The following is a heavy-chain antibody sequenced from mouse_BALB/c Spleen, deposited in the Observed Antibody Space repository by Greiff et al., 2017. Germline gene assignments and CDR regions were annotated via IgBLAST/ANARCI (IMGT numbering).Heavy chain of an antibody. CDR3: ARDGIYYGYDGWFAY. V-gene: IGHV2-9*02. Sequence: VKLVESGPGLVAPSQSLSITCTVSGFSLTSYGVHWVRQPPGKGLEWLGVIWAGGSTNYNSALMSRLSISKDNSKSQVFLKMNSLQTDDTAMYYCARDGIYYGYDGWFAYWGQGTLVTVSA. D-gene: IGHD2-2*01. CDR1: GFSLTSYG. CDR2: IWAGGST. J-gene: IGHJ3*01.